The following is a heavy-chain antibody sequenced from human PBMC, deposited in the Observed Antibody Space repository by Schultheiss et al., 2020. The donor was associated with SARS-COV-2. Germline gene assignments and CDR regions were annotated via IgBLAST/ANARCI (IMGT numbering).Heavy chain of an antibody. CDR1: AGSISSSSYY. D-gene: IGHD2-2*01. V-gene: IGHV4-61*05. CDR2: IYYSGST. CDR3: ARHRDIVVALNYYYYYMDV. J-gene: IGHJ6*03. Sequence: SETLSLTCTVSAGSISSSSYYWGWIRQAPGKGLEWIGYIYYSGSTNYNPSLKSRVTISVDTSKNQFSLKLSSVTAADTAVYYCARHRDIVVALNYYYYYMDVWGKGTTVTVSS.